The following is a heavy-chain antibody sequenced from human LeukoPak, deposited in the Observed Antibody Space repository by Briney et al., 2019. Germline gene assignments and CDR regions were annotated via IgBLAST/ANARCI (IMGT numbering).Heavy chain of an antibody. V-gene: IGHV3-21*01. CDR1: GFTFSSYS. CDR2: ISSSSSYI. Sequence: PGGSLRLSCAASGFTFSSYSMNWVRQAPGKGLEWVSSISSSSSYIYYADSVKGRFTISRDNAKNSLYLQTNSLRAEDTAVYYCARVGSSGWYYFDYWGQGTLVTVSS. D-gene: IGHD6-19*01. J-gene: IGHJ4*02. CDR3: ARVGSSGWYYFDY.